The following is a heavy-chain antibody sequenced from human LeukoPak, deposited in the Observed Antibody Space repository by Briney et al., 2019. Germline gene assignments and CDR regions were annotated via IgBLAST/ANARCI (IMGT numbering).Heavy chain of an antibody. CDR2: IYYSGST. CDR1: GGSIRSSSYY. CDR3: ARHIAVAGSLDY. D-gene: IGHD6-19*01. Sequence: SETLSLTCTVSGGSIRSSSYYWGWIRQPPGKGLEWIGSIYYSGSTYYNPSLKSRVTISVDTSKNQFSLKLSSVTAADTAVYYCARHIAVAGSLDYWGQGTLVTVSS. V-gene: IGHV4-39*01. J-gene: IGHJ4*02.